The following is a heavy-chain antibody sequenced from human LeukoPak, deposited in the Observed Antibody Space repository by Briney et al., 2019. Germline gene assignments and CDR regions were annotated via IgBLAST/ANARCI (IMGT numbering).Heavy chain of an antibody. CDR3: ARGRTIFGVVNYFDY. D-gene: IGHD3-3*01. V-gene: IGHV4-30-4*01. CDR1: GGSISSGDYY. CDR2: IYYSGST. Sequence: SQTLSLTCTVSGGSISSGDYYWSWIRQPPGKGLEWIGYIYYSGSTYYNPSLKGRVTISVDTSKNQFSLKLSSVTAADTAVYYCARGRTIFGVVNYFDYWGQGTLVTVSS. J-gene: IGHJ4*02.